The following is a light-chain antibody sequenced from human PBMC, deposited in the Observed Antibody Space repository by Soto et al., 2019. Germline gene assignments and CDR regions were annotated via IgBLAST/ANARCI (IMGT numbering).Light chain of an antibody. Sequence: DIQMTQSPSSLSASVGDRVTITCRASQGISNFLAWYQQKPGKVPKLLIYAASTLQSGVPSRFSGSGAGTDFTLTISSLQPEDVATYYCQKYYNAPKTSGQGTKLEIK. J-gene: IGKJ2*01. CDR1: QGISNF. V-gene: IGKV1-27*01. CDR3: QKYYNAPKT. CDR2: AAS.